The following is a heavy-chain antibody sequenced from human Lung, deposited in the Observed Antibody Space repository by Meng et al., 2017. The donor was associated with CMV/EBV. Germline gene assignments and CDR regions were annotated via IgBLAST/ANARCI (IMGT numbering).Heavy chain of an antibody. V-gene: IGHV7-4-1*01. CDR2: NNINTGNP. CDR1: GYTFTSSF. D-gene: IGHD6-19*01. CDR3: ARGNGWRFDY. J-gene: IGHJ4*02. Sequence: SGAEVKKPRDLMKVSCLAAGYTFTSSFMNWVRHAPGQGLEWMGWNNINTGNPTYAQGFTGRFVFSLDTSVSTAYLQIDSLKADDTAVYYCARGNGWRFDYWGQGTLVTVSS.